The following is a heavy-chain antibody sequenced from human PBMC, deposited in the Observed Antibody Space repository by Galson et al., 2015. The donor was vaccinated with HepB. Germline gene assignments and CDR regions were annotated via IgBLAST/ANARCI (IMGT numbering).Heavy chain of an antibody. CDR2: ISGSGDST. J-gene: IGHJ4*02. CDR1: GFTFSSYA. CDR3: AKDRVSHSSNYYFDY. D-gene: IGHD6-13*01. Sequence: SLRLSCAASGFTFSSYAMNWVCQAPGKGLEWVSGISGSGDSTYYADSVKGRFTISRDNSKNTLDLQMNSLRAEDTALYYCAKDRVSHSSNYYFDYWGQGTLVTVSS. V-gene: IGHV3-23*01.